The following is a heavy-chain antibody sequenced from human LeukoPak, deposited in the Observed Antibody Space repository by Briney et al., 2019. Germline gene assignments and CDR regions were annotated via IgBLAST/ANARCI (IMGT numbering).Heavy chain of an antibody. V-gene: IGHV3-23*01. CDR1: GFTFSGYA. CDR3: ARGGLRHFDY. D-gene: IGHD5/OR15-5a*01. Sequence: SGGSLRLSCAASGFTFSGYAMTWVRQAPGKGLEWVSGISGSGNYTYYADSVKGRFTISRDNSKNTLYLQMNSLRAEDTAIYYCARGGLRHFDYWGQGTLVTVSS. CDR2: ISGSGNYT. J-gene: IGHJ4*02.